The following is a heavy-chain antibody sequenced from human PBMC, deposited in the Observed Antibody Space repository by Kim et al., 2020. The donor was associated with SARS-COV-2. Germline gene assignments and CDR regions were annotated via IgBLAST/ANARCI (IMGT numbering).Heavy chain of an antibody. D-gene: IGHD6-6*01. CDR2: IIPIFGTA. V-gene: IGHV1-69*13. CDR1: GGTFSSYA. Sequence: SVKVSCKASGGTFSSYAISWVRQAPGQGLEWMGGIIPIFGTANYAQKFQGRVTITADESTSTAYMELSSLRSEDTAVYYCARALGSSSGFYYYYGMDVWGQGTTVTVSS. CDR3: ARALGSSSGFYYYYGMDV. J-gene: IGHJ6*02.